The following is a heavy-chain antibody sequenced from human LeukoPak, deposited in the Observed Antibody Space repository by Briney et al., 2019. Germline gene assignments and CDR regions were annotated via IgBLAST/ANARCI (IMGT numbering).Heavy chain of an antibody. CDR1: GGTFSSYA. CDR2: IIPIFGTA. J-gene: IGHJ6*02. Sequence: HRASVKVSCKASGGTFSSYAISWVRQAPGQGLEGMGGIIPIFGTANYAQKFQGRVTITADESTSTAYMELSSLRSEDTAVYYCARDPPRYCSSTSCGGSYYGMDVWGQGTTVTVSS. V-gene: IGHV1-69*13. D-gene: IGHD2-2*01. CDR3: ARDPPRYCSSTSCGGSYYGMDV.